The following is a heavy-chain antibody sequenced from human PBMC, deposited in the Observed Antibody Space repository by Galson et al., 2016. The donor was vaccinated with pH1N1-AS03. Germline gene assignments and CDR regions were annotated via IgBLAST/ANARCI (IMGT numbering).Heavy chain of an antibody. V-gene: IGHV3-48*01. J-gene: IGHJ4*02. CDR3: ARGKRDDF. CDR2: ISTSGTTI. D-gene: IGHD1-1*01. Sequence: SLRLSCAASGFSFSDYSMDWVRQTPGRGLEWLSFISTSGTTIYYADSVKGGFTISRDNSKNTVHLQMSSLRAEDTAIYYCARGKRDDFWGEGTLVTVSS. CDR1: GFSFSDYS.